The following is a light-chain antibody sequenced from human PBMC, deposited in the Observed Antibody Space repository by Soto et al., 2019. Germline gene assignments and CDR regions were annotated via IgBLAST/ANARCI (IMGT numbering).Light chain of an antibody. CDR2: AAS. J-gene: IGKJ3*01. CDR1: QHIRND. Sequence: IQLTQSPCSLSASVGGRCTISCRATQHIRNDLGWYQQKQGKDPKLLLYAASSLQSGVTSRFSGSGSGTAFTLTISSLQHQEFATYYCLQDYSYPRTFGPGTKVDIK. CDR3: LQDYSYPRT. V-gene: IGKV1-6*01.